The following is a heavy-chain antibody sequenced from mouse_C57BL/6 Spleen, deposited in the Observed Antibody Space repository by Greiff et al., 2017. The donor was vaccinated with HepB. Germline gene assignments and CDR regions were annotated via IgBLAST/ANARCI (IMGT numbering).Heavy chain of an antibody. V-gene: IGHV1-5*01. D-gene: IGHD1-1*02. CDR1: GYTFTSYW. CDR2: IYPGNSDT. J-gene: IGHJ4*01. CDR3: GCGKDYALDY. Sequence: VQLQQSGTVLARPGASVKMSCKTSGYTFTSYWMHWVKQRPGQGLEWIGAIYPGNSDTSYNQKFKGKAKLTAVTSASTAYLELSSLTNEDSAVYYCGCGKDYALDYWGQGTSVTVSS.